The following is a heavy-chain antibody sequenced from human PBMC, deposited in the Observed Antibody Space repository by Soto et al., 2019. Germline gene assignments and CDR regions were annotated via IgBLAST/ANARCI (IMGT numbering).Heavy chain of an antibody. J-gene: IGHJ5*01. Sequence: ASVKVSCKASGYTSADFGISWVRQAPGQGLEWMGWVSGNNGASNPAPKVQGRITMTLDTSTGVSYMALRSLRSDDTAIYYCVTDKQHFRVNGNRFDSWGQGTLVTVYS. D-gene: IGHD6-13*01. CDR1: GYTSADFG. CDR3: VTDKQHFRVNGNRFDS. CDR2: VSGNNGAS. V-gene: IGHV1-18*04.